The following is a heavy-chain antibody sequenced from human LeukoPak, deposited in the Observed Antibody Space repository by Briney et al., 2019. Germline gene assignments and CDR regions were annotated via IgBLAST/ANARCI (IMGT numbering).Heavy chain of an antibody. V-gene: IGHV3-23*01. D-gene: IGHD1-26*01. CDR1: GFTFSTYV. CDR3: AKGLSESIYDALDS. CDR2: ITTGDST. Sequence: GGSLRLSCAASGFTFSTYVMNWVRQAPGKGLEWVSHITTGDSTDYPDSVKGRFTVSRDSSKNTLYLQMNSLRADDTAVYYCAKGLSESIYDALDSWGQGTLVTVSS. J-gene: IGHJ4*02.